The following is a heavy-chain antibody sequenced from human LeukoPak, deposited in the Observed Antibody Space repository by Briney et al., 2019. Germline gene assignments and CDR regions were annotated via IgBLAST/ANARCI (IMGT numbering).Heavy chain of an antibody. J-gene: IGHJ4*02. CDR3: ASRSGWPYYFDY. V-gene: IGHV4-59*08. CDR2: IYYSGST. Sequence: PSETLSLTCTVSGGSISSYYWSWIRQPPGKGLEWIGYIYYSGSTNYSPSLKSRVTISVDTSKNQFSLKLSSVTAADTAVYYCASRSGWPYYFDYWGQGTLVTVSS. CDR1: GGSISSYY. D-gene: IGHD6-19*01.